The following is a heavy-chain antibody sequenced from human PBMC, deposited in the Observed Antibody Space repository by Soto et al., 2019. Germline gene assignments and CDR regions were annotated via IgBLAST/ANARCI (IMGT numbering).Heavy chain of an antibody. CDR2: IKQDGSEK. Sequence: GGSLRLSCAASGFTFSSYWMSWVRQAPGKGLEWVANIKQDGSEKYYVDSVKGRFTISRDNAKNSLYLQMNSLRAEDTAVYYCARDVHNAFYSYGLLTIYYYGMDVWGQGTTVTVSS. CDR3: ARDVHNAFYSYGLLTIYYYGMDV. CDR1: GFTFSSYW. D-gene: IGHD5-18*01. J-gene: IGHJ6*02. V-gene: IGHV3-7*05.